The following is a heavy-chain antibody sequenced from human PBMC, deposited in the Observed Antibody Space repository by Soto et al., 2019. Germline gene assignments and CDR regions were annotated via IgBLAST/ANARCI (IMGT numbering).Heavy chain of an antibody. CDR1: GDSFTSYR. V-gene: IGHV5-51*01. D-gene: IGHD6-25*01. Sequence: PGESPKIFCKGSGDSFTSYRIGWESQVPGQGMGWMGIIYTGDSDTRYSPSFQGQVTISAYKSISTAYLQWSSLKASDTAMYYCARPSSSDYYYYGMDVWGQGTTVTVSS. CDR2: IYTGDSDT. CDR3: ARPSSSDYYYYGMDV. J-gene: IGHJ6*02.